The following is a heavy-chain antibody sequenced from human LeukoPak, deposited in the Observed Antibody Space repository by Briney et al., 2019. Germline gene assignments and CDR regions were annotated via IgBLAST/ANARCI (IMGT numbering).Heavy chain of an antibody. D-gene: IGHD4-17*01. CDR3: ASLPHYGDYGYYYYGMDV. J-gene: IGHJ6*02. Sequence: PGGSLRLSCAASGFTFSSYEMNWVRQAPGKGLEWVSYISSSGSTIYYADSVKGRFTISRDNAKNSLYLQMNSLRAEDTAVYYCASLPHYGDYGYYYYGMDVWGQGTMVTVSS. CDR1: GFTFSSYE. CDR2: ISSSGSTI. V-gene: IGHV3-48*03.